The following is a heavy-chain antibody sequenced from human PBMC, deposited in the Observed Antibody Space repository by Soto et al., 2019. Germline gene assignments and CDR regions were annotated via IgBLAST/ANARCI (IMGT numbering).Heavy chain of an antibody. CDR1: GGSISTYY. CDR2: IHYSGST. D-gene: IGHD6-19*01. J-gene: IGHJ4*02. V-gene: IGHV4-59*01. Sequence: SQTLSLTGSVSGGSISTYYWTWIRQPPGKGLEWIGYIHYSGSTNYNPSLKSRVSISVDTSKNQFSLKLTAVTAADTAVYYCARESRGVAVAGTSHCFDCWGQGTLVTVS. CDR3: ARESRGVAVAGTSHCFDC.